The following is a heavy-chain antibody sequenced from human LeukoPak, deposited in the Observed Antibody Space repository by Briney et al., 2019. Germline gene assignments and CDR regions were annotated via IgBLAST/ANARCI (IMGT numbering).Heavy chain of an antibody. CDR2: IYNTGST. V-gene: IGHV4-31*03. Sequence: SETLSLTCTVSGGSISSGGYYWSWIRQHPGKGLEWIGYIYNTGSTYYNPSLKSRVTISVDTSKNQFSLKLSSMTAADTAVYYCARALGYSYGYIIFDYWGQGTLVTVSS. CDR1: GGSISSGGYY. D-gene: IGHD5-18*01. J-gene: IGHJ4*02. CDR3: ARALGYSYGYIIFDY.